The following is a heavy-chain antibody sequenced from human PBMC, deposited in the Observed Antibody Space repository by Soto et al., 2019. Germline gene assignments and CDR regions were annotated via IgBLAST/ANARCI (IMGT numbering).Heavy chain of an antibody. J-gene: IGHJ4*02. CDR2: IWYDGSNK. CDR1: GFTLSSYG. D-gene: IGHD4-17*01. CDR3: ARVAEDGFDY. Sequence: QVQLVESGGGVVQPRRSLRLSCAACGFTLSSYGMHWVRQAPGKGLEWVAVIWYDGSNKYYADSVKGRFTISRDNSKNTLYLQMNSLRAEDTAVYYCARVAEDGFDYWGQGTLVTVSS. V-gene: IGHV3-33*01.